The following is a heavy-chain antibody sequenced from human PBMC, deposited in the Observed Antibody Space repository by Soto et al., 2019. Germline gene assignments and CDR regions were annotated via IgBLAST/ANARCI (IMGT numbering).Heavy chain of an antibody. Sequence: ASVRVSCKASGYTFTDYFMHWVRQAPGQGLEWLGWINPHSASTNYAQKFQGRVTMTRDTSISTAYMELSSLRSDDTAVYYCARDINTILVIERWFNPWGQGTLVTVSS. V-gene: IGHV1-2*02. CDR1: GYTFTDYF. D-gene: IGHD3-16*02. CDR3: ARDINTILVIERWFNP. J-gene: IGHJ5*02. CDR2: INPHSAST.